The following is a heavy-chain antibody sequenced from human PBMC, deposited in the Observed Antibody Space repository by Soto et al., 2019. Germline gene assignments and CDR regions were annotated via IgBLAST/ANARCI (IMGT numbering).Heavy chain of an antibody. Sequence: ASVKVSCKASGYTFTNYAMHWVRQAPGQRLEWMGWINTGNDNTKYSQKFQGRVTITRDTSASTAYMELSSLRSEDTAVYYCARDYTAAAGHPDYWGQGTLVTVSS. V-gene: IGHV1-3*04. CDR1: GYTFTNYA. D-gene: IGHD6-13*01. CDR3: ARDYTAAAGHPDY. CDR2: INTGNDNT. J-gene: IGHJ4*02.